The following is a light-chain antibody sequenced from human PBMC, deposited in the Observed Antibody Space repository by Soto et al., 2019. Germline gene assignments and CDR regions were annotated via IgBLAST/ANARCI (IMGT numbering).Light chain of an antibody. V-gene: IGKV3-20*01. J-gene: IGKJ1*01. CDR1: QSVSSNY. CDR2: GAS. Sequence: DIVLTQSLGTLSLSTGERATLSCRASQSVSSNYLAWYQQKPGQAPRLLIYGASTRATGVPDRFSGSGSGTDFTLTISRLEPEDFAVDHCQQYGSLSWTFGQGTKVDI. CDR3: QQYGSLSWT.